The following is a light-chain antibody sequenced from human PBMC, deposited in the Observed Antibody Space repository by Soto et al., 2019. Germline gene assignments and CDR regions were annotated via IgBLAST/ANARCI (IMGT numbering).Light chain of an antibody. CDR2: GAS. V-gene: IGKV3-20*01. CDR3: QHFGDSPIP. Sequence: EIVLTQSPGTLSLSTGERATLSCRASQSVSSSYLAWYQRKPGQAPRLLIHGASTRATGTPDRFSGTGSGTDFTLTISRLEPEDFAVYYCQHFGDSPIPFGQVTRLENK. J-gene: IGKJ5*01. CDR1: QSVSSSY.